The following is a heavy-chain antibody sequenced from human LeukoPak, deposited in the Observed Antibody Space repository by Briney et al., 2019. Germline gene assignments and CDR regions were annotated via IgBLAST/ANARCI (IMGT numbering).Heavy chain of an antibody. CDR3: AAGVRFLEWLDFDY. CDR1: GFTFTSSA. Sequence: SVKVSCKASGFTFTSSAMQWVRQARGQRLEWIGWIVVGSGNSNYAQKFQERVTITRDMSTSTAYMELSSLRSEDTAVYYCAAGVRFLEWLDFDYWGQGTLVTVSS. V-gene: IGHV1-58*02. CDR2: IVVGSGNS. J-gene: IGHJ4*02. D-gene: IGHD3-3*01.